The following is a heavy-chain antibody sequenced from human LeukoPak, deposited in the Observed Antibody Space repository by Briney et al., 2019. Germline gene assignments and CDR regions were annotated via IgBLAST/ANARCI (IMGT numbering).Heavy chain of an antibody. V-gene: IGHV3-74*01. CDR1: GFTFSNYW. Sequence: GVSLRLSCAASGFTFSNYWIYWVRQAPGKGLVWVSRINESGRTTTYADSVKGRFTISRDNAKNTVYLQMNSLRAEDTAVYYCAREGGTVTMYDYWGQGTLVTVSS. J-gene: IGHJ4*02. CDR3: AREGGTVTMYDY. D-gene: IGHD4-11*01. CDR2: INESGRTT.